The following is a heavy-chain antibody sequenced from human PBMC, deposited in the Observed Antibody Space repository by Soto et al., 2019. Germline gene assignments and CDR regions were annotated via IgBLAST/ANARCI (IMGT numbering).Heavy chain of an antibody. Sequence: QVQLVQSGAEVKKPGASVKVSCKASGYTFTSYGISWVRQAPGQGLEWMGLISAYNGNTNYAQKLQGRVTMTTDTSTSTAYMELRSLRSDDTAVYYCARDRIWGWPYYYYYGMDVWGQGTTVTVSS. CDR1: GYTFTSYG. D-gene: IGHD3-16*01. CDR2: ISAYNGNT. J-gene: IGHJ6*02. CDR3: ARDRIWGWPYYYYYGMDV. V-gene: IGHV1-18*01.